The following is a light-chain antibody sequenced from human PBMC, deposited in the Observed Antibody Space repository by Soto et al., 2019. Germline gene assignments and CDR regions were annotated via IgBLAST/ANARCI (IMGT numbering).Light chain of an antibody. CDR3: QQYNDWPPWT. CDR1: QSVSSN. Sequence: EIVVTQSPATLSVSPGERATLSCRASQSVSSNLAWYQQKPGQAPRLLIYGASTRATGIPARFSGSGSGTEFTLTISSLLSEDFAVYYCQQYNDWPPWTFGQGTKVDIK. V-gene: IGKV3-15*01. J-gene: IGKJ1*01. CDR2: GAS.